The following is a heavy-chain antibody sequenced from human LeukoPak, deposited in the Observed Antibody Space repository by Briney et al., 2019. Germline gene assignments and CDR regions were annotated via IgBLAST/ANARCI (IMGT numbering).Heavy chain of an antibody. CDR3: ARDWDSYGDGGYFDY. CDR2: ISSSSSYI. V-gene: IGHV3-21*01. D-gene: IGHD4-17*01. CDR1: GFTFSSYS. J-gene: IGHJ4*02. Sequence: PGGSLRLSCAASGFTFSSYSMNWVRQAPGKGLEWVSSISSSSSYIYYADSVKGRFTISRDNAKNSLYLQMNSLRAEDTAVYHCARDWDSYGDGGYFDYWGQGTLVTVSS.